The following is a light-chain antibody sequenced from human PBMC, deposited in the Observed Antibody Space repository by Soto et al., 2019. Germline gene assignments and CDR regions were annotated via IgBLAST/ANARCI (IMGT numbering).Light chain of an antibody. CDR2: EVS. V-gene: IGLV2-11*01. Sequence: QSALTQPRSVSASPGQSVTISCTGTSGDVGAYNYVSWSQQYPGKAPKLIIYEVSKRPSGVPDRFSGSKSGNTASLTISGLQAADEADYYCSLYTSENAYVFGTGTKVTVL. CDR1: SGDVGAYNY. CDR3: SLYTSENAYV. J-gene: IGLJ1*01.